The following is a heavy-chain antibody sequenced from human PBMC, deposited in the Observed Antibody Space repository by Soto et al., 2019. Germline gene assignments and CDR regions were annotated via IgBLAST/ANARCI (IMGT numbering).Heavy chain of an antibody. CDR1: VFTVSNYS. D-gene: IGHD2-8*02. Sequence: PGASLRLSCVASVFTVSNYSMNWVRQAQGKGLEWISYISSSSGTIYYSDSVKGRFSTSRDNAKNSLYLQMNSLRDEDTAVYYCVRFPKSLVESGPTRTLYYYYGMAVWGQGTTVTVSS. CDR3: VRFPKSLVESGPTRTLYYYYGMAV. J-gene: IGHJ6*02. CDR2: ISSSSGTI. V-gene: IGHV3-48*02.